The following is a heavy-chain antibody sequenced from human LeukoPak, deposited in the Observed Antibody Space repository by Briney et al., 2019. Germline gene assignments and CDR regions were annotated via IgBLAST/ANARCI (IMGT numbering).Heavy chain of an antibody. CDR2: IWYDGSNK. CDR1: GFTFSSYG. J-gene: IGHJ4*02. V-gene: IGHV3-33*01. CDR3: ARDSSGYFPRFDFDY. Sequence: PGGSLRLSCAASGFTFSSYGMHWVRQAPAKGLEWVAVIWYDGSNKYYADSVKGRFTISRDNSKNTLYLQMNSLRAEDTAVYYCARDSSGYFPRFDFDYWGQGTLVTVSS. D-gene: IGHD3-22*01.